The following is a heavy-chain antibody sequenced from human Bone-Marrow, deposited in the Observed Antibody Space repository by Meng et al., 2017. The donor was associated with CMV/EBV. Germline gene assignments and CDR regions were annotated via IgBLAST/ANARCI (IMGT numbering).Heavy chain of an antibody. CDR3: ARQWDYDSWSGYYTQRGYFDY. D-gene: IGHD3-3*01. V-gene: IGHV4-39*01. CDR2: IYYSGST. J-gene: IGHJ4*02. Sequence: SETLSLTCTVSGYSISSSYYWGWIRQPPGKGLEWIGSIYYSGSTYYNPSLKSRVTISVDTSKNQFSLKLSSVTAADTAVYYCARQWDYDSWSGYYTQRGYFDYWGQGTLVTVSS. CDR1: GYSISSSYY.